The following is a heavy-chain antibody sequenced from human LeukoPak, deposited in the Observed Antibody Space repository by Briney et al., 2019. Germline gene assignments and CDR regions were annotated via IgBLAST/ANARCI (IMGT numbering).Heavy chain of an antibody. Sequence: SETLSLTCAVYGGSFSGYYWSWIRPPPGKGLEWIGEINHSGSTNYNPSLKSRVTISVDTSKNQFSLKLSSVTAADTAVYYCARGPRAIWSNYYYYGMDVWGQGTPVTVSS. CDR1: GGSFSGYY. CDR3: ARGPRAIWSNYYYYGMDV. J-gene: IGHJ6*02. CDR2: INHSGST. D-gene: IGHD3-3*01. V-gene: IGHV4-34*01.